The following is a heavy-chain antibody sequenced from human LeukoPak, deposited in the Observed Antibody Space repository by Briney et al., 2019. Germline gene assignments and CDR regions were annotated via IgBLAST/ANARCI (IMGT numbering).Heavy chain of an antibody. CDR2: ISYDGSNK. CDR1: GFTFSSYA. Sequence: PGGSLRLSCAASGFTFSSYAMHWVRQAPGKGLEWVAVISYDGSNKYYADSVKGRFTISRDNSKNTLYLQMNSLRAKDTAVYYCAREFTVIHAFDIWGQGTMVTVSS. D-gene: IGHD4-17*01. CDR3: AREFTVIHAFDI. J-gene: IGHJ3*02. V-gene: IGHV3-30-3*01.